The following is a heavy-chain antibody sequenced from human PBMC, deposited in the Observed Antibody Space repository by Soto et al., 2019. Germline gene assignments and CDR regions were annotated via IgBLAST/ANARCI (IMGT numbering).Heavy chain of an antibody. CDR2: ISGSGGST. CDR3: AKDGIVVVVAPSNS. J-gene: IGHJ5*01. Sequence: EVQLLESGGGLVQPGGSLRLSCAASGFTFSSYAMSWVRQAPGKGLEWVSAISGSGGSTYYADSVKGRFTISRDNSKNTLDLQMNSLRAEDTAVYYCAKDGIVVVVAPSNSGAQGTLVTVSS. CDR1: GFTFSSYA. V-gene: IGHV3-23*01. D-gene: IGHD2-15*01.